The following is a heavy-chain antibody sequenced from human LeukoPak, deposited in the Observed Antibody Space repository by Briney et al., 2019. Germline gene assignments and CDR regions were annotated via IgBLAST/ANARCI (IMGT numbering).Heavy chain of an antibody. J-gene: IGHJ5*02. CDR1: GYSISSGYQ. CDR2: IYPTGSA. Sequence: SETLSLTCVVSGYSISSGYQWAWIRQSPGKGLEWIGSIYPTGSAHYNPSLQSLVTISVDTSNNQFSLRLNSVTAADTAIYYCARDPRWLTPDCTSTSCYENYFDPWGQGTLVTVSS. CDR3: ARDPRWLTPDCTSTSCYENYFDP. D-gene: IGHD2-2*01. V-gene: IGHV4-38-2*02.